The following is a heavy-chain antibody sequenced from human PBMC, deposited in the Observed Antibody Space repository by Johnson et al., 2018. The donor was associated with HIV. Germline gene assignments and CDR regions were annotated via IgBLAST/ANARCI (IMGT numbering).Heavy chain of an antibody. Sequence: VQPGGSLRLSCAASGFTFSSYGMHWVRQAPGKGLEWVAFIRYDGSNKYYADSVKGRFTISRDTLKNTLYLQMNSLRAEDTAVYYSGKDRYGGSYPDAFDIWGQGTMVTVSS. CDR2: IRYDGSNK. V-gene: IGHV3-30*02. CDR3: GKDRYGGSYPDAFDI. D-gene: IGHD1-26*01. CDR1: GFTFSSYG. J-gene: IGHJ3*02.